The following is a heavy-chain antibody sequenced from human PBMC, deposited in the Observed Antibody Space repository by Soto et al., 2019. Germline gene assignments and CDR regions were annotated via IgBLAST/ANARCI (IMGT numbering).Heavy chain of an antibody. CDR2: INPNVGDT. Sequence: ASAKVGWKASRYMFTSHHVPCGRQDPEQGIEWMGIINPNVGDTRYAQKFKGRLTMTRDTSTSTVNMEVGSLKSEDTALYYGARVPYSYGLLFYLEYWGQGPPVTTSS. V-gene: IGHV1-46*01. CDR3: ARVPYSYGLLFYLEY. D-gene: IGHD5-18*01. CDR1: RYMFTSHH. J-gene: IGHJ4*02.